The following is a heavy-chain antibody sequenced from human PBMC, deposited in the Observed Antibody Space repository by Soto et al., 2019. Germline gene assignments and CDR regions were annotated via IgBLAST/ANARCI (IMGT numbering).Heavy chain of an antibody. CDR2: IRSKSNDATP. V-gene: IGHV3-49*04. J-gene: IGHJ4*02. D-gene: IGHD3-3*01. Sequence: PGGSLRLSCTVSGFTFGDLSISWVRQAPGKGLEWVGFIRSKSNDATPQYAASVRGRFTVSRDDSESIAYLQMNSLKIEDTAVYYCTLSWDNYNFCLNNWGQGTLVTVSS. CDR3: TLSWDNYNFCLNN. CDR1: GFTFGDLS.